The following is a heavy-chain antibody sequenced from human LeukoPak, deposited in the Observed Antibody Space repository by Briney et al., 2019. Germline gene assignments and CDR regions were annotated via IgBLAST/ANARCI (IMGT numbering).Heavy chain of an antibody. CDR1: GYTFTTYW. J-gene: IGHJ2*01. CDR2: IYPRDSDT. CDR3: ARPRMYGGNSQWYFDL. V-gene: IGHV5-51*01. D-gene: IGHD4-23*01. Sequence: GESLQISCRVSGYTFTTYWIGWVRQMPGKGLEWMGIIYPRDSDTRYRPSFQGQVTISADKSISTAYLQWSGLKASDTAMYYCARPRMYGGNSQWYFDLWGRGTLVTVSS.